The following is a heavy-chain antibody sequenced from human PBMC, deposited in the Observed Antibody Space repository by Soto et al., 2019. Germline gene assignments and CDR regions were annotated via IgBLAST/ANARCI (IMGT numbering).Heavy chain of an antibody. CDR1: GFTFSSYA. Sequence: GGSLRLSCAASGFTFSSYAMSWVRQAPGKGLEWVSAISGSGGSTYYADSVKGRFTISRDNSKNTLYLQMNSLRAEDTAVYYCAKQTYYYGSGSYGVWGQRTLVTVSS. J-gene: IGHJ4*02. CDR2: ISGSGGST. D-gene: IGHD3-10*01. CDR3: AKQTYYYGSGSYGV. V-gene: IGHV3-23*01.